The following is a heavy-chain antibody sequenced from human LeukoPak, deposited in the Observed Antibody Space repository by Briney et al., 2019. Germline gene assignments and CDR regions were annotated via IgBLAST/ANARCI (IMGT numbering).Heavy chain of an antibody. Sequence: GGSLRLSCAASGFTFSSYAMSWVRQAPGKGLEWVSDISGGGATTFYADSVKGRFTISRDNSKNTLYLQLSSLRAEDTAVYYCARWGTYSSSWLGAFDIWGQGTMVTVSS. CDR2: ISGGGATT. J-gene: IGHJ3*02. CDR1: GFTFSSYA. CDR3: ARWGTYSSSWLGAFDI. D-gene: IGHD6-13*01. V-gene: IGHV3-23*01.